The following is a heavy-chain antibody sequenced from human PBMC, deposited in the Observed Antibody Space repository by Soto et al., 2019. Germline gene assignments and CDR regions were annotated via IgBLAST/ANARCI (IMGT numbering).Heavy chain of an antibody. CDR3: ARSFPSRGFLFDY. Sequence: QVQLQESGPGLVKPSQTLSLTCTVSGASISSGGNYWSWIRQHPGKGLEWIGYIFHTGGTYYNPSLWSRVAISVDTLKNQFSLKLGSVTAADTAVYYCARSFPSRGFLFDYWGQGTPVTVSS. V-gene: IGHV4-31*03. CDR1: GASISSGGNY. CDR2: IFHTGGT. J-gene: IGHJ4*02. D-gene: IGHD3-10*01.